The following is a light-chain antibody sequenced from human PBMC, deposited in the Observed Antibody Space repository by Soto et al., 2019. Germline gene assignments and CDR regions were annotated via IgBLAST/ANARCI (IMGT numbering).Light chain of an antibody. Sequence: EIVLTQSPGTLSLSPGERATLSCRASQSVSSSYLGWYQQKPGQAPRLLIYGASSRATGIPDRFSGSGSGTDFTLTISRLETEDFAVYYCQQYGSSPRTFGQGTKLEIK. V-gene: IGKV3-20*01. CDR1: QSVSSSY. CDR3: QQYGSSPRT. CDR2: GAS. J-gene: IGKJ2*01.